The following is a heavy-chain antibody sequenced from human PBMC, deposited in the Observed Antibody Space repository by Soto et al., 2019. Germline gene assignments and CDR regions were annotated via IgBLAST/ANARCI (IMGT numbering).Heavy chain of an antibody. J-gene: IGHJ4*02. CDR3: ARDQHCSGGSCYFGLLY. V-gene: IGHV3-30-3*01. D-gene: IGHD2-15*01. CDR1: GFAFSSYA. Sequence: TGGSLRLSCAASGFAFSSYAMHWVRQAPGKGLEWVAVISYDGSNKYYADSVKGRFTISRDNSKNMLYLQMNSLRAEDTAVYYCARDQHCSGGSCYFGLLYWGQGTLVTVSS. CDR2: ISYDGSNK.